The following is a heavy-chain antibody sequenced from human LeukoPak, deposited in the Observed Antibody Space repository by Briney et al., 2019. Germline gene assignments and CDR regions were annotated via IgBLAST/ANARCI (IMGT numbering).Heavy chain of an antibody. D-gene: IGHD3-10*01. CDR1: GFSLSTSGVG. Sequence: SGPTLVKPTQTLTLTCTFSGFSLSTSGVGVGWIRQPPGKALEWLALISWDDDKRYSPSLKSRLTITKDTSKNQVVLTMTNMDPVDTATYYCAHTRSGEDLLWFGELSLLFDYWGQGTLVTVSS. CDR3: AHTRSGEDLLWFGELSLLFDY. V-gene: IGHV2-5*02. J-gene: IGHJ4*02. CDR2: ISWDDDK.